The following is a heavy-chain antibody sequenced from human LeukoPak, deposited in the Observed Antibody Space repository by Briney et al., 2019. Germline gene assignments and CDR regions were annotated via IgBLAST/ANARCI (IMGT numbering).Heavy chain of an antibody. CDR2: IRRKTDTGTT. Sequence: GVSLRLSCAASGFIFADTWMNWVRQAPGKGLEWVGLIRRKTDTGTTDYAAPVKGRFTISRDDSKNTLYLQMNGLKTEDTAVYYCTTQQGSWALNYWGQGVLVTVSS. J-gene: IGHJ4*02. D-gene: IGHD7-27*01. V-gene: IGHV3-15*07. CDR1: GFIFADTW. CDR3: TTQQGSWALNY.